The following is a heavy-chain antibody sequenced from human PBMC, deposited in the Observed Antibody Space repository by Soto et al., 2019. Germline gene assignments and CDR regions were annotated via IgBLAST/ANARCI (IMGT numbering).Heavy chain of an antibody. CDR2: ISGTGTTT. J-gene: IGHJ4*02. CDR1: GFTFSSYS. V-gene: IGHV3-23*01. Sequence: PVGSLRLFCAASGFTFSSYSMNWVRQAPGKGLEWVSTISGTGTTTYYADSVKGRFTISRDNSKNTLYLQMNSLRTEDTAVYYCVKAVYLLDFDYWGQGTLVTVSS. D-gene: IGHD2-8*01. CDR3: VKAVYLLDFDY.